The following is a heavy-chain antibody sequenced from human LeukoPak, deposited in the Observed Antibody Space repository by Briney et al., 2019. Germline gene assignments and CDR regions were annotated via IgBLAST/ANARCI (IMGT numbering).Heavy chain of an antibody. V-gene: IGHV4-34*01. J-gene: IGHJ4*02. CDR3: ARGLRYYDSSGSYYFDY. D-gene: IGHD3-22*01. CDR1: GGSFSGYY. CDR2: INHSGST. Sequence: SETLSLTCAVYGGSFSGYYWSWIRQPPGKGLEWIGEINHSGSTNYNPSLKSRVTISVDTSKNQFSLKLSSVTGADTAVYYCARGLRYYDSSGSYYFDYWGQGTLVTVSS.